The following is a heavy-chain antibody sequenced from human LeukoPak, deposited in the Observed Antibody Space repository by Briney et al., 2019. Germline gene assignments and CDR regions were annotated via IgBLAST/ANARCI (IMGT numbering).Heavy chain of an antibody. CDR3: VSFYETY. V-gene: IGHV3-74*01. D-gene: IGHD2-2*01. CDR1: GNYW. J-gene: IGHJ4*02. CDR2: INGDGSWT. Sequence: RGSLRLSCAASGNYWMHWVRQAPGKGLVWVSHINGDGSWTTYADSVKGRFTISKDNAKNTVYLQMNNLRAEDTAVYYCVSFYETYWGRGTLVTVSS.